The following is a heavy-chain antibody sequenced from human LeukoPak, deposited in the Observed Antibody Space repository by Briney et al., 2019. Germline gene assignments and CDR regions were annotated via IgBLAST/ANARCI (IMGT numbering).Heavy chain of an antibody. CDR2: ISWNSDYI. J-gene: IGHJ3*02. CDR3: VRDFDGDYDAFDM. Sequence: GRSLRLSCAVSGFIFADFAMHWVRQVPGKGLEWVSGISWNSDYIRYADSVKGRFTISRDNAKNSLNLQMTSLRPEDTALYFCVRDFDGDYDAFDMWGQGTKVTVSS. CDR1: GFIFADFA. V-gene: IGHV3-9*01. D-gene: IGHD4-17*01.